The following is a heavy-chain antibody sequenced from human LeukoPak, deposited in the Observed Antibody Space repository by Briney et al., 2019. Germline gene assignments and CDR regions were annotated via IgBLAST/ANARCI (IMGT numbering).Heavy chain of an antibody. CDR2: ISYDRSNK. D-gene: IGHD3-16*02. J-gene: IGHJ4*02. CDR3: ARGLSSSYSDY. Sequence: GGSLRLSCAASGFTFSSYAMHWVRQAPGKGLEWVAVISYDRSNKYYADSVKGRFTISRDNSKNTLYLQMNSLRAEDTAVYYCARGLSSSYSDYWGQGTLVTVSS. V-gene: IGHV3-30-3*01. CDR1: GFTFSSYA.